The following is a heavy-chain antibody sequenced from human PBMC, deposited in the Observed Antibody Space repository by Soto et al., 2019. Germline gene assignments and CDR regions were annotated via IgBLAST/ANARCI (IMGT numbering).Heavy chain of an antibody. CDR3: ARQWGFGDDY. J-gene: IGHJ4*02. Sequence: PSETLSLTCTVSGGSISSSSYYWGWIRQPPGKGLEWIGSIYYSGSTYYNPSLKSRVTISVDTSKNQFSLKLSSVTAADTAVYYCARQWGFGDDYWGQGTLVTVSS. V-gene: IGHV4-39*01. D-gene: IGHD3-10*01. CDR1: GGSISSSSYY. CDR2: IYYSGST.